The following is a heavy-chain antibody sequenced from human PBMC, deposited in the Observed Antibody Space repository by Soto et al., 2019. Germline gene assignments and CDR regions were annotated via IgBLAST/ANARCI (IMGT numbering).Heavy chain of an antibody. CDR2: IYPGDYDT. CDR1: GYDFSTYW. V-gene: IGHV5-51*01. CDR3: VRGLTSTSHPKHFDL. Sequence: GESLKISCKGSGYDFSTYWIAWVRQMSGKGLEYVGIIYPGDYDTIYSPSFKGLVTISVDRSIKTAYLQWGSLKSSDTAMYYCVRGLTSTSHPKHFDLWGPGTLVTVSS. J-gene: IGHJ4*01.